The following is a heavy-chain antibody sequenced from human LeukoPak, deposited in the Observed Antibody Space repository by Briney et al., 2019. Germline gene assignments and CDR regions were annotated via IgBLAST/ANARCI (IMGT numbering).Heavy chain of an antibody. J-gene: IGHJ4*02. CDR3: ARVGPGVWFDY. Sequence: SETLSLTCTVSGGSISSGDYYWSWIRQPPGKGLEWIGNIYYSGSTYYNPSLKSRVTISVGTSKNQFSLRLSSVTAADTAVYYCARVGPGVWFDYWGQGTLVTVSS. CDR2: IYYSGST. D-gene: IGHD3-16*01. CDR1: GGSISSGDYY. V-gene: IGHV4-30-4*01.